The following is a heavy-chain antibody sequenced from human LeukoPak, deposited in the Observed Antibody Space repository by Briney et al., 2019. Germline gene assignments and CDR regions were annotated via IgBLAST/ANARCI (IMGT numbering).Heavy chain of an antibody. V-gene: IGHV3-48*04. CDR2: ISSSSSNI. CDR1: GFTFSDYN. D-gene: IGHD3-10*01. Sequence: GGSLRLSCAASGFTFSDYNMNWVRQAPGKGLEWVSHISSSSSNIHYTDSVKGRFTISRDNAKNSLYLQMNSLRAEDTAVYYCARVSYYGSGSDYWGQGTLVTVSS. J-gene: IGHJ4*02. CDR3: ARVSYYGSGSDY.